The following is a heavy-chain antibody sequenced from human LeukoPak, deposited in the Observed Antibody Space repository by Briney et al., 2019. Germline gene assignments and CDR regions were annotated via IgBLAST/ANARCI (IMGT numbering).Heavy chain of an antibody. CDR1: GGTFSSYA. CDR2: IIPIFGTA. V-gene: IGHV1-69*01. J-gene: IGHJ4*02. CDR3: ARDRDPMVDYSNYEFDY. D-gene: IGHD4-11*01. Sequence: SSVKVSCKASGGTFSSYATSWVRQAPGQGLEWMGGIIPIFGTANYAQKFQGRVTITADESTSTAYMELSSLRSEDTAVYYCARDRDPMVDYSNYEFDYWGQGTLVTVSS.